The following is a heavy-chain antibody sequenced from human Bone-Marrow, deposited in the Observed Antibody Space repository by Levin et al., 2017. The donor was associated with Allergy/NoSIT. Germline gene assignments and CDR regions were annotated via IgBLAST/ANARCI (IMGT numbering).Heavy chain of an antibody. Sequence: KPGGSLRLSCKTSGYTFTSFDINWVRQATGQGLEWMGWMYPNSDNAGYAQKFQGRVTMTRNTSISTAYMELSSLRSEDTAIYYCARGELGSGYLFDYWGQGTLVTVSS. D-gene: IGHD5-12*01. CDR3: ARGELGSGYLFDY. V-gene: IGHV1-8*01. CDR2: MYPNSDNA. CDR1: GYTFTSFD. J-gene: IGHJ4*02.